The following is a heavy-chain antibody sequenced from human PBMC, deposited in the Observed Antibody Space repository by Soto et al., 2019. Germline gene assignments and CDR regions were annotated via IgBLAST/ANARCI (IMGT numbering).Heavy chain of an antibody. CDR3: ATDALTRSQRWFYP. Sequence: QVHLVQSGAEVKKPGSSVKVSCKASGGTLSSYAITWVRQAPGQGLEWMGGIIPIFGTTNYAQKFQRRVTITADASTSTAYMELNSLRSEDTAVYYCATDALTRSQRWFYPWGQGSLVIVSS. CDR2: IIPIFGTT. D-gene: IGHD4-4*01. CDR1: GGTLSSYA. J-gene: IGHJ5*02. V-gene: IGHV1-69*12.